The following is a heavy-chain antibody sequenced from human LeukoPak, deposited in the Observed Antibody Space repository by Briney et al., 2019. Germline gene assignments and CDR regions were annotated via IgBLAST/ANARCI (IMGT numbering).Heavy chain of an antibody. V-gene: IGHV3-20*04. D-gene: IGHD6-19*01. CDR1: GFNFDEYG. CDR2: ISWNSGSI. Sequence: GGSLRLSCAASGFNFDEYGMSWVRQAPGKGLEWVSGISWNSGSIGYADSVKGRFTISRDNAKNSLYLQMNSLRAEDTAVYYCARVGSSGWYHYDYWGQGTLVTVSS. CDR3: ARVGSSGWYHYDY. J-gene: IGHJ4*02.